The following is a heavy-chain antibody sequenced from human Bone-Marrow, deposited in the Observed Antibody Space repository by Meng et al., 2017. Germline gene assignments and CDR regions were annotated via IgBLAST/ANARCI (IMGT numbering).Heavy chain of an antibody. V-gene: IGHV1-69*05. CDR1: GGTFSSYA. CDR3: AREAGDYVWGSYRYTGGFDY. J-gene: IGHJ4*02. Sequence: SVKVACKASGGTFSSYAISWVRQAPGQGLEWMGGSNPIFGTANYAQKFQGRVTIATDESTSTAYMELSSLRAEDTAVYYCAREAGDYVWGSYRYTGGFDYWGQGTLVTVSS. D-gene: IGHD3-16*02. CDR2: SNPIFGTA.